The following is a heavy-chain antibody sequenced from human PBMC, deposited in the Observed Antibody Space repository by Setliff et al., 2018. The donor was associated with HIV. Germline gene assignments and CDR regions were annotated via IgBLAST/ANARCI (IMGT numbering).Heavy chain of an antibody. CDR2: IKSERDGGTK. V-gene: IGHV3-15*07. J-gene: IGHJ3*01. CDR3: STLVGANPYHDAFDV. D-gene: IGHD1-26*01. CDR1: GFTFNKVW. Sequence: GGSLRLSCAASGFTFNKVWMNWVRQAPGKGLEWIGRIKSERDGGTKDYAAPVKGRFTTSVDDSKTTLYLQMNSPKTEDTAVYYCSTLVGANPYHDAFDVWGQGTKVTVSS.